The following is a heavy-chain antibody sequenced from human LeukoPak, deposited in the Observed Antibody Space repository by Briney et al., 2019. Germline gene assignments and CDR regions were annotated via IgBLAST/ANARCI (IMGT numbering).Heavy chain of an antibody. Sequence: GGSLRLSCAGSALTFRSYVLHWVRQAPGKGLEWVAFIRYNEGDTFYGDSEKGRFTISRDNSRSTVYLQMNSLRAECAEYGDYSLYWGRGTLVTVFS. CDR3: SLY. CDR1: ALTFRSYV. V-gene: IGHV3-30*02. CDR2: IRYNEGDT. J-gene: IGHJ4*02. D-gene: IGHD4-17*01.